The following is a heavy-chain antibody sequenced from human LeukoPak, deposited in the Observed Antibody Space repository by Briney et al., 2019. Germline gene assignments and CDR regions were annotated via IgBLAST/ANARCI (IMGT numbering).Heavy chain of an antibody. J-gene: IGHJ4*02. CDR3: VNVVEIATIQYYFHY. D-gene: IGHD5-24*01. CDR2: THYSGTT. CDR1: GGSNRRLD. Sequence: SETLSLTCNLSGGSNRRLDWSCIRQPPGKGPEWIGYTHYSGTTHYNPSLKSRVTISVDTSKKQFSLTLSSVTAADTAVYYCVNVVEIATIQYYFHYWGQGTLVTVSS. V-gene: IGHV4-59*08.